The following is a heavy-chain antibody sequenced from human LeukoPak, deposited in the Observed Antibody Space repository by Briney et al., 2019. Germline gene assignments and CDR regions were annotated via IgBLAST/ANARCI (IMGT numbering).Heavy chain of an antibody. D-gene: IGHD6-6*01. CDR2: IYHSGST. J-gene: IGHJ3*02. Sequence: PSETLSLTCTVSGGSISSGDYYWSWIRQPPGKGLEWIGYIYHSGSTYYNPSLKSRVTISVDRSKNQFSLKLSSVTAADTAVYYCARTSIAARRANAFDIWGQGTMVTVSS. CDR3: ARTSIAARRANAFDI. CDR1: GGSISSGDYY. V-gene: IGHV4-30-2*01.